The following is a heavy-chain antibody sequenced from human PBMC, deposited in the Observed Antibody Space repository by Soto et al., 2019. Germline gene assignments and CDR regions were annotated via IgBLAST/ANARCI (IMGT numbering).Heavy chain of an antibody. D-gene: IGHD3-22*01. Sequence: SETLSLTCSASGGSVNTAPYHWSWIRQSPRNGLEWIGNIYYTGSTNYNPSFESRVAISLDTSNNQFSLRLTSLTAADTAVYFCARDHHSYYDTSGYYPYFDFWGQGTLVTVSS. CDR3: ARDHHSYYDTSGYYPYFDF. CDR1: GGSVNTAPYH. V-gene: IGHV4-61*01. CDR2: IYYTGST. J-gene: IGHJ4*02.